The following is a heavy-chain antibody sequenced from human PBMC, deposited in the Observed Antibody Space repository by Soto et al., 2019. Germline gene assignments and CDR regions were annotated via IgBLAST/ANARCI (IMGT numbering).Heavy chain of an antibody. CDR3: ARGVLGTSAVRIWFDP. J-gene: IGHJ5*02. CDR2: IYHSGST. D-gene: IGHD3-16*01. CDR1: GGSISSGGYS. Sequence: QLQLQESGSGLVKPSQTLSLTCAVSGGSISSGGYSWSWMRQPPGKGLEWIGYIYHSGSTYYNPSLKSRVTISVDRDKNQVSLKLSYVTAADTAVYYCARGVLGTSAVRIWFDPWGQGTLVTVSS. V-gene: IGHV4-30-2*01.